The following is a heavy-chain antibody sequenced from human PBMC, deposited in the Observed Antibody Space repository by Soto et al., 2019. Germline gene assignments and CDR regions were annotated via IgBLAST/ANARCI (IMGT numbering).Heavy chain of an antibody. D-gene: IGHD2-21*02. CDR3: ARHNPLCGGDCYSFDY. Sequence: QVQLQESGPGLVKPSETLSLTCTVSGGSISSYYWSWIRQPPGKGLEWIGYIYYSGSTNYNPSLTSRVTISVDTSKNQFSLKLSSVTAADTAVYYCARHNPLCGGDCYSFDYWGQGTLVTVSS. CDR2: IYYSGST. CDR1: GGSISSYY. J-gene: IGHJ4*02. V-gene: IGHV4-59*08.